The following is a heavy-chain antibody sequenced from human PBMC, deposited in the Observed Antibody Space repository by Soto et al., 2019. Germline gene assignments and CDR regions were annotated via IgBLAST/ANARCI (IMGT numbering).Heavy chain of an antibody. Sequence: PSETQSLTSTVSGGSISNSSDHCGLIHQPPGKGLEWIGSIYYSGSTYYNPSLKSRVTISVDTSKNQFSLKLSSVTAADTAVYYCARQDGEGYDILTGRFYYYYGMDVWGQGTTVNVPQ. D-gene: IGHD3-9*01. CDR2: IYYSGST. V-gene: IGHV4-39*01. CDR3: ARQDGEGYDILTGRFYYYYGMDV. J-gene: IGHJ6*01. CDR1: GGSISNSSDH.